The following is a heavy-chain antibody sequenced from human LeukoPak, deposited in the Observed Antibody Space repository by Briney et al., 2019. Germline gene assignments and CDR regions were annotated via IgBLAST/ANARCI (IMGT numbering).Heavy chain of an antibody. D-gene: IGHD7-27*01. CDR3: ARSPPRLGYDYFDY. V-gene: IGHV5-51*01. Sequence: GESLQISSKGSGYSFTSYWIGWVRQMPGKGLEWMGIIYPGGSDTRYSPSFQGQVTISADKSISTAYLQWSSLKASDTAMYYCARSPPRLGYDYFDYWGQGTLVTVSS. J-gene: IGHJ4*02. CDR2: IYPGGSDT. CDR1: GYSFTSYW.